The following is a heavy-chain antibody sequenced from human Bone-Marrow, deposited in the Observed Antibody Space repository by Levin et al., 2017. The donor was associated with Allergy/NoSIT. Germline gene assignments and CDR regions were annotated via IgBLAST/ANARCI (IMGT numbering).Heavy chain of an antibody. J-gene: IGHJ4*02. CDR3: AKEGFRDSSGYYYRPFDY. CDR1: GFTFSSYG. CDR2: ISYDGSNK. D-gene: IGHD3-22*01. Sequence: GESLKISCAASGFTFSSYGMHWVRQAPGKGLEWVAVISYDGSNKYYADSVKGRFTISRDNSKNTLYLQMNSLRAEDTAVYYCAKEGFRDSSGYYYRPFDYWGQGTLVTVSS. V-gene: IGHV3-30*18.